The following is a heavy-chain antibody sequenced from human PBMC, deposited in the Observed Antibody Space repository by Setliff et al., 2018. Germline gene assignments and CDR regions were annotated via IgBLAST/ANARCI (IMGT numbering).Heavy chain of an antibody. V-gene: IGHV4-31*01. CDR3: ARGDASIIGGGYFDY. CDR1: GGSISSGGYY. CDR2: FYYSGST. D-gene: IGHD3-10*01. Sequence: SETLSLTCTVSGGSISSGGYYWSWIRQHPGKGLEWIGNFYYSGSTSYNPSLKSLVTISVDTSKNQFSLKLRSVTAADTAVYYCARGDASIIGGGYFDYWGQGTLVTVSS. J-gene: IGHJ4*02.